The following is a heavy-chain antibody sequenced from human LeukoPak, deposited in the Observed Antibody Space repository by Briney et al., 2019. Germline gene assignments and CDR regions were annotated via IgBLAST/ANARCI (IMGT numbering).Heavy chain of an antibody. CDR3: ASPWNIVVVPAPQSGAFDI. J-gene: IGHJ3*02. Sequence: GGSLRLSCAASGFTFSSYAMHWVRQAPGKGLEWVAVISYDGSNKYYADSVKGRFTISRDNSKNTLYLQMNSLRAEDTAVYYCASPWNIVVVPAPQSGAFDIWGQGTMVTVSS. V-gene: IGHV3-30-3*01. D-gene: IGHD2-2*01. CDR1: GFTFSSYA. CDR2: ISYDGSNK.